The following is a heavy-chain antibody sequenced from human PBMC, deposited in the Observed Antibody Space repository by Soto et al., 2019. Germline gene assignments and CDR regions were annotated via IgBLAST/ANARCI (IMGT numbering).Heavy chain of an antibody. Sequence: SVKVSCKASGGTFSSYAISWVRQAPGQGLEWMRGIIPIFGTANYAQKFQGRVTITADESTSTAYMELSSLRSEDTAVYYCAITLGYYYDSSGYAPAVDYYGMDVWGQGTTVTVSS. CDR1: GGTFSSYA. CDR3: AITLGYYYDSSGYAPAVDYYGMDV. CDR2: IIPIFGTA. V-gene: IGHV1-69*13. J-gene: IGHJ6*02. D-gene: IGHD3-22*01.